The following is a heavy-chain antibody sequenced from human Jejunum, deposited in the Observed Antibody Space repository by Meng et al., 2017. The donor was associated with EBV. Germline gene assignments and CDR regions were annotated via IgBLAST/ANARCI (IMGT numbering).Heavy chain of an antibody. J-gene: IGHJ4*02. CDR3: ASGPSCSSGSCQEFDY. V-gene: IGHV1-3*01. D-gene: IGHD2-2*01. CDR2: INGGATST. CDR1: EYILTTYD. Sequence: QAQPGQSGAEVKNPWASVWVSCQASEYILTTYDLHWVRQAPGQRLEWMGWINGGATSTVYSQNFQGRLTIARDTSARTAFMELSSLTSEDTAVYYCASGPSCSSGSCQEFDYWGQGTLVTVSS.